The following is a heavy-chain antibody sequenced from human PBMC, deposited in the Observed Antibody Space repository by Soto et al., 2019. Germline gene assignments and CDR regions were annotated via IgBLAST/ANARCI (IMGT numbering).Heavy chain of an antibody. CDR2: ITSDGKSK. CDR3: ARESGDWPLHWFDP. Sequence: VHLVESGGGLVQPGGSLRLSCAASGFNFSNHWMHWVRQRPGEGLVWVSRITSDGKSKAYAESVKGRFAISRDNAKNTLYLQMNGLTAEDTAVYYCARESGDWPLHWFDPWGQGTLVTVYS. D-gene: IGHD2-21*02. J-gene: IGHJ5*02. CDR1: GFNFSNHW. V-gene: IGHV3-74*01.